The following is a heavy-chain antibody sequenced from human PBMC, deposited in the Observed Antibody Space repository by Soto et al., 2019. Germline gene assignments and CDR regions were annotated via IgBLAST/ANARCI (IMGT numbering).Heavy chain of an antibody. CDR2: ISGGSEYI. J-gene: IGHJ4*02. Sequence: GGSLRLSCTASGFTFSSSTMIWVRQAPGKGLEWVSSISGGSEYISYAESLRGRFTVSRDNAKNSVYLQMDSLSVEDMCVYYCGRGNDAGDSWGQGTLVTVSS. CDR1: GFTFSSST. CDR3: GRGNDAGDS. V-gene: IGHV3-21*06.